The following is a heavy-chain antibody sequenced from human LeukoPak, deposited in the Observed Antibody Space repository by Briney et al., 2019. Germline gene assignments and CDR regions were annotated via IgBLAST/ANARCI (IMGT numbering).Heavy chain of an antibody. V-gene: IGHV3-7*01. CDR2: IKQDGSEK. CDR1: EFTFSTYW. J-gene: IGHJ4*02. D-gene: IGHD4-11*01. Sequence: PGGSLRLSCAASEFTFSTYWMTWVRQAPGKGLEWVANIKQDGSEKYYVDSVKGRFTISRDNAKNSLYLQMNSLRAEDTAVYYCARGRYSNYAPFDYWGQGTLVTVSS. CDR3: ARGRYSNYAPFDY.